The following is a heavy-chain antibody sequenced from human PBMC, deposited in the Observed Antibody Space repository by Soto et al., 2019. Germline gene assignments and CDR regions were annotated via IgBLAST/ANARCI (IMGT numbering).Heavy chain of an antibody. CDR2: IYYSGST. V-gene: IGHV4-59*01. Sequence: WETLSLTCTVSGGSISSYYWSWIRQPPGKGLEWIGYIYYSGSTNYNPSLKSRVTISVDTSMNQFSLKLSSVTAADTAVYYCARERRVYGSGTGYYYYGMDVWGQGTTVTVSS. J-gene: IGHJ6*02. CDR3: ARERRVYGSGTGYYYYGMDV. CDR1: GGSISSYY. D-gene: IGHD3-10*01.